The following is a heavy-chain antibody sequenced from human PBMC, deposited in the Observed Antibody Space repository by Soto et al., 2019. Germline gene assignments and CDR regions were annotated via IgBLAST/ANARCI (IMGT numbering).Heavy chain of an antibody. V-gene: IGHV4-30-4*01. CDR1: GGSISSGDYY. CDR2: IYYSGST. Sequence: QVQLQESGPGLVKPSQTLSLTCTVSGGSISSGDYYWSWIRQPPGKGLEWIGYIYYSGSTYYNPSLKSRVTISVDTSKNQLNPTLSSVSAAETAMYYGARAGVATIYTGNNWFDTWGQGTLVTVSS. D-gene: IGHD5-12*01. J-gene: IGHJ5*02. CDR3: ARAGVATIYTGNNWFDT.